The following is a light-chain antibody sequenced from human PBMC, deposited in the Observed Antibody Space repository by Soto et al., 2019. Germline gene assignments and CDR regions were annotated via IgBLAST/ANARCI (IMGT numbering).Light chain of an antibody. Sequence: QSVLTQPPSASGTPGQRVTISCSGTSSNIGSNTVSWYQQFPGTAPKLLMYSNNQRPSGVPDRVSGSKSGTSASLAISGLQSEDEADYYCAAWDDSLKGRVFGGGTKLTVL. CDR1: SSNIGSNT. V-gene: IGLV1-44*01. CDR2: SNN. CDR3: AAWDDSLKGRV. J-gene: IGLJ3*02.